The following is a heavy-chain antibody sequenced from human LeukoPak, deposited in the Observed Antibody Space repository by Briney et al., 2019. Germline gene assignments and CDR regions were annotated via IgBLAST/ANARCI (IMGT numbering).Heavy chain of an antibody. CDR3: ARLSSYGDYPYYFDY. CDR1: GYSFTSYW. J-gene: IGHJ4*02. Sequence: GESLKISCKGSGYSFTSYWIGWVRQMPGKGLEWMGIIYPGDSDTRYSPSFQGQVTISADKSISTAYLQWGSLKASDTAMYYCARLSSYGDYPYYFDYWGQGTLVTVSS. CDR2: IYPGDSDT. V-gene: IGHV5-51*01. D-gene: IGHD4-17*01.